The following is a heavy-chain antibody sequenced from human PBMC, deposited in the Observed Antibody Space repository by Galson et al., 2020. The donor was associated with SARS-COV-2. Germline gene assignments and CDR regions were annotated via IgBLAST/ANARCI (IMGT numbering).Heavy chain of an antibody. CDR3: ARQGYDYVWGSPYY. V-gene: IGHV5-10-1*01. CDR2: IDLSDSYT. J-gene: IGHJ4*02. Sequence: HGESLKISCKGSGYSFTSYWISWVRQMPGKGLEWMGRIDLSDSYTNYSPSFQGHVTISADKSISTAYLQWSSLKASDTAMYYCARQGYDYVWGSPYYWGQGTLVTVSS. CDR1: GYSFTSYW. D-gene: IGHD3-16*01.